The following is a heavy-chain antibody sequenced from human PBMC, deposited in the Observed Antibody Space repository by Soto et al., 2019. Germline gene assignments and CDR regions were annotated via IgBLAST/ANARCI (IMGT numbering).Heavy chain of an antibody. Sequence: QVQLQQWGAGLLKPSEALSLTCAVYGGSFSGYYWSWIRQPPGKGLEWIGEINHSGSTNYNPSLKSRVTISVDTSKNQFSLKLSSVTAADTAVYYCARAGLICSGGSCYSTYRYYYYYMDVWGKGTTVTVSS. J-gene: IGHJ6*03. V-gene: IGHV4-34*01. CDR1: GGSFSGYY. CDR2: INHSGST. CDR3: ARAGLICSGGSCYSTYRYYYYYMDV. D-gene: IGHD2-15*01.